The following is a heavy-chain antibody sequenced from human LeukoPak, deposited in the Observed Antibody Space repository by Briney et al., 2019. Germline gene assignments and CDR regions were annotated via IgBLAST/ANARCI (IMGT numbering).Heavy chain of an antibody. CDR2: LCGRGAST. V-gene: IGHV3-23*01. CDR1: GFTYSSCD. CDR3: AEYLGKYSYDYSGLDY. J-gene: IGHJ4*02. Sequence: GGSLRLSCAASGFTYSSCDMTWLRQAPGKGLDWVSSLCGRGASTFYADPVQGPFTITRDNSKNTLSLQRSRRRAEDTALYFCAEYLGKYSYDYSGLDYWGQGTLVTVSS. D-gene: IGHD5-18*01.